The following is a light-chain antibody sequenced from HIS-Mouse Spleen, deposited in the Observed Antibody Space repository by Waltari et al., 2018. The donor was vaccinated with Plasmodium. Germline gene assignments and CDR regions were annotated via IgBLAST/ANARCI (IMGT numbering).Light chain of an antibody. CDR3: CSYAGSYTWV. Sequence: QSALTQPRSVSGSPGQSVTISCPGTSSDVGGYNYFSWYQQHPGKAPKLMIYDVSKRPSGVPDRFSGSKSGNTASLTIYGLQAEDEADYYCCSYAGSYTWVFGGGTKLTVL. J-gene: IGLJ2*01. V-gene: IGLV2-11*01. CDR1: SSDVGGYNY. CDR2: DVS.